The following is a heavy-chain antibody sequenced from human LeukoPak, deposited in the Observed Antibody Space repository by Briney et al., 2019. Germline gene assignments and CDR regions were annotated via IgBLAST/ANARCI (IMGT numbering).Heavy chain of an antibody. Sequence: PAGSLRLSCPASGFTFSTYAMGWVRQAPGEGLEWVSSIKGGGGDPFYADSVRGRFTISRDKSKNTLYLQLNSLRPEDTAVYFCAQGGHDFNPFYYWGQGTLVTVSS. CDR3: AQGGHDFNPFYY. J-gene: IGHJ4*02. D-gene: IGHD2-21*02. CDR2: IKGGGGDP. CDR1: GFTFSTYA. V-gene: IGHV3-23*01.